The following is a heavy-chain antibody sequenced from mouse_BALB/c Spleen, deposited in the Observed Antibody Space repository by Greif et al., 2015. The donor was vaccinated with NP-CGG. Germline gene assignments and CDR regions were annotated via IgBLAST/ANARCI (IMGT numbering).Heavy chain of an antibody. CDR2: TSSGGGST. CDR1: GFAFSSYD. CDR3: ARHGSSPYYAMDY. D-gene: IGHD1-1*01. Sequence: EVKLVESGGGLVKPGGSLKLSCAASGFAFSSYDMSWVRQTPEKRLEWVAYTSSGGGSTYYPGTVKGRFTISRDNAKNTLYLQMSSLKSEDTAMYYCARHGSSPYYAMDYWGQGTSVTVSS. J-gene: IGHJ4*01. V-gene: IGHV5-12-1*01.